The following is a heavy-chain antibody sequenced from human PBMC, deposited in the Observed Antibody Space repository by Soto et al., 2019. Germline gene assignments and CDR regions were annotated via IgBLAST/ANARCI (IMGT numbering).Heavy chain of an antibody. CDR3: ARVAPEYSSTPRRFDF. D-gene: IGHD6-13*01. J-gene: IGHJ4*02. CDR2: ISGSGGSI. V-gene: IGHV3-23*01. CDR1: GFTFGIYA. Sequence: GGSLRLSCAASGFTFGIYAMSWVRQAPGKGLEWVSSISGSGGSIYYAHSVKGRFTISRDKTKNTLDLQMNSLRAEDTAVYHCARVAPEYSSTPRRFDFWGQGTLVTVSS.